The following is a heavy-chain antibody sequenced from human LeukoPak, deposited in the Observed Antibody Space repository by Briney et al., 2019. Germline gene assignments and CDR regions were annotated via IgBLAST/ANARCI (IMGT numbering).Heavy chain of an antibody. Sequence: GGSLRLSCAVSGFTFHSYWMSWVRQAPGKGLERVANTNGDGRETHYVDAVKGRCTISRDNAINTLYLQMDSLRVEDTAVYYCARSSDKGTVDYWGQGTLVTVSS. CDR2: TNGDGRET. CDR3: ARSSDKGTVDY. J-gene: IGHJ4*02. D-gene: IGHD2-15*01. CDR1: GFTFHSYW. V-gene: IGHV3-7*01.